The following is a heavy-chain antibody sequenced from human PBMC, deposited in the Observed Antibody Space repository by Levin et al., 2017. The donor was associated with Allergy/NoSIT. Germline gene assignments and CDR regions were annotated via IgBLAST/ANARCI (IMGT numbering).Heavy chain of an antibody. V-gene: IGHV3-7*01. CDR3: AREEVAYYYYMDV. CDR2: IKQDGSEK. J-gene: IGHJ6*03. Sequence: RASVKVSCAASGFTFSSYWMSWVRQAPGKGLEWVANIKQDGSEKYYVDSVKGRFTISRDNAKNLLYLQMNSLRAEDTAVYYCAREEVAYYYYMDVWGKGTTVTVSS. D-gene: IGHD5-24*01. CDR1: GFTFSSYW.